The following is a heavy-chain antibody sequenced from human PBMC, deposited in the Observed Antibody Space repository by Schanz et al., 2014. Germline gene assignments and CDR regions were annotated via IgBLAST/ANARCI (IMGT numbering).Heavy chain of an antibody. CDR3: AGGEYQLRYGN. CDR2: ISSTSRAT. D-gene: IGHD3-9*01. J-gene: IGHJ4*02. Sequence: EVQLVESGGSLVQPGGSLRLSCAASGFTFRSYSMNWVRQAPGKGLEWISYISSTSRATYYADSVKGRFTISRDNAKNSLFLQMSSLRAEDTAVYCCAGGEYQLRYGNWGQGTLVTVSS. CDR1: GFTFRSYS. V-gene: IGHV3-48*01.